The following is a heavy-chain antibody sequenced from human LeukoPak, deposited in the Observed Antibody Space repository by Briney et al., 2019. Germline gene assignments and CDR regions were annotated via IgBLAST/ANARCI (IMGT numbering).Heavy chain of an antibody. D-gene: IGHD5-18*01. CDR2: ISSSSSYI. CDR3: ALDRGYSSGTRA. V-gene: IGHV3-21*04. J-gene: IGHJ5*02. Sequence: GGSLRLSCAASGFIFGNYWMGWVRQAPGKGLEWVSSISSSSSYIYYADSVKGRFTISRDNAKNSLYLQMNSLRAEDTAVYYCALDRGYSSGTRAWGQGALVIVSS. CDR1: GFIFGNYW.